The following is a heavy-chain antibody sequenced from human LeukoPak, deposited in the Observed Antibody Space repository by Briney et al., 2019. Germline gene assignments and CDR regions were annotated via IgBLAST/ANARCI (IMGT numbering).Heavy chain of an antibody. V-gene: IGHV1-8*01. Sequence: ASVKVSCTASGYTFTSYDINSVRQATGQGLEWMGWMNPNSGNTGYAQKFQGRVTMTRNTSISTAYMELSGLRSEDTAVYYCARGRDYVWGSHDYWGQGTLVTVSS. D-gene: IGHD3-16*01. CDR2: MNPNSGNT. J-gene: IGHJ4*02. CDR3: ARGRDYVWGSHDY. CDR1: GYTFTSYD.